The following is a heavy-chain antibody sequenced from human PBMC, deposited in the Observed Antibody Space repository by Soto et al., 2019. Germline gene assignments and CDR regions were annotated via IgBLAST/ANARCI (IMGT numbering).Heavy chain of an antibody. J-gene: IGHJ6*02. CDR1: GYTFSSYG. Sequence: QVRLVQSAAEVKKPGASVKVSCKASGYTFSSYGISWVRQAPGQGLEWMGWISGYNGNTNFAQNLQGRVTMTTDTPTSTAFMELMILRSDGTAVYYCARMADCSITTCSFPSRFHIRGYYYYYGMDVWGQGTTVTVSS. D-gene: IGHD2-2*01. CDR3: ARMADCSITTCSFPSRFHIRGYYYYYGMDV. CDR2: ISGYNGNT. V-gene: IGHV1-18*01.